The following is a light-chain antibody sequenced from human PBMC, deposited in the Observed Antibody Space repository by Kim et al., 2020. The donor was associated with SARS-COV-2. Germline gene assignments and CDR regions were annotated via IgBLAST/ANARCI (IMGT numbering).Light chain of an antibody. V-gene: IGKV3-15*01. CDR3: QQYKSWPLT. CDR1: QSVSSN. J-gene: IGKJ4*01. CDR2: DAS. Sequence: LAPGERATLSCRASQSVSSNVAWYQQKPGQATRLLSYDASTRATGIPARFSGTGSGTEFSLTISSLQSEDCAVYYCQQYKSWPLTFGGGTKVDIK.